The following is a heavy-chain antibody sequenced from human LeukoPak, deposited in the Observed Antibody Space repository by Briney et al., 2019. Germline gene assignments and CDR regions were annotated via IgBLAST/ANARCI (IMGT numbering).Heavy chain of an antibody. CDR1: GYIFSSYG. CDR2: ISGYNGNT. CDR3: ARAASLDY. Sequence: ASVKVSCKASGYIFSSYGISWVRQAPGQGLEWMGWISGYNGNTNYAQKFQGRVTMTTDTSTTTAYMELRSLRSDDAAVYYCARAASLDYWGQGTLVTVSS. J-gene: IGHJ4*02. V-gene: IGHV1-18*01.